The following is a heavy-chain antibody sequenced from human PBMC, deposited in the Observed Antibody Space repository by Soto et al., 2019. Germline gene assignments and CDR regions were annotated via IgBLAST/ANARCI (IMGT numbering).Heavy chain of an antibody. CDR1: GFTLSSYA. D-gene: IGHD3-16*01. V-gene: IGHV3-23*01. J-gene: IGHJ4*02. CDR3: VNVWGGARIY. CDR2: ISGSGGST. Sequence: PGGSLRLSCAASGFTLSSYAMSWVRQAPGKGLEWVSAISGSGGSTYYADSVKGRFTISRDNSKNTLYLQMTSLRREDTAVYYCVNVWGGARIYWGQGTLVTVSS.